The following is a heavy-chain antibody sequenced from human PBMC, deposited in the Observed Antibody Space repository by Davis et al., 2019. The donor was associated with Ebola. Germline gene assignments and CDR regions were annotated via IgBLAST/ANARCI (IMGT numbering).Heavy chain of an antibody. J-gene: IGHJ4*02. CDR2: IITVFGIP. CDR3: AVYRYSDGSVDFFMQSH. V-gene: IGHV1-69*13. CDR1: GGTFSSYG. D-gene: IGHD3-22*01. Sequence: AVQVSCKASGGTFSSYGISWVRQAPGQGVDGMGGIITVFGIPKYAQKFQSRVTNTADDNTSTASMELSSLGSEDTAVYYCAVYRYSDGSVDFFMQSHWGQGTLVTVSS.